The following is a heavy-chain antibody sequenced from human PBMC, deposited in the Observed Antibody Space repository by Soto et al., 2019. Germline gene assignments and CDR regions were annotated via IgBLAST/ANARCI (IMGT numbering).Heavy chain of an antibody. CDR2: INHSGST. D-gene: IGHD6-19*01. Sequence: SETLSLTCAVYGGSFSGYYWSWIRQPPGKGLEWIGEINHSGSTNYNPSLKSRVTISVDTSKNQFSLKLSAVTAADTAVYYCARFDLPKYSSGWYGSHWFDPWGQGTLVTVSS. J-gene: IGHJ5*02. CDR1: GGSFSGYY. V-gene: IGHV4-34*01. CDR3: ARFDLPKYSSGWYGSHWFDP.